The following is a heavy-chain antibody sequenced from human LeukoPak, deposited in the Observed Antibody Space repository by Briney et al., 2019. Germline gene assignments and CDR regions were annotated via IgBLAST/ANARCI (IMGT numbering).Heavy chain of an antibody. CDR2: INAGNGNT. CDR1: GYTFTSYA. V-gene: IGHV1-3*01. Sequence: ASVKVPCKASGYTFTSYAMHWVRQAPGQRLEWMGWINAGNGNTKYSQKFQGRVTITRDTSASTAYMELSSLRSEDTAVYYCARGHYGDYPPTFDYWGQGTLVTVSS. CDR3: ARGHYGDYPPTFDY. J-gene: IGHJ4*02. D-gene: IGHD4-17*01.